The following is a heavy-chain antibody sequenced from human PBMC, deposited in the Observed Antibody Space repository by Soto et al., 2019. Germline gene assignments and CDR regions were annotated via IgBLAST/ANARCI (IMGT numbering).Heavy chain of an antibody. CDR1: GYSFTSYW. CDR3: ARHSQGYCSGGSCYPGSEVGDY. D-gene: IGHD2-15*01. V-gene: IGHV5-51*01. CDR2: IYPGDSDT. Sequence: GESLKISCKGSGYSFTSYWIGWVRQMPGKGLEWMGIIYPGDSDTRYSPSFQGQVTISADKSISTAYLQWSSLKASDTAMYYCARHSQGYCSGGSCYPGSEVGDYWGQGTLVTVSS. J-gene: IGHJ4*02.